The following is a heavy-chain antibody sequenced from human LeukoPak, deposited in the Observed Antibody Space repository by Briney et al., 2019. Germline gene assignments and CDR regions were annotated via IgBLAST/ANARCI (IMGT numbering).Heavy chain of an antibody. CDR2: IKEDGSEK. CDR1: GFIFSNYW. D-gene: IGHD3-10*01. Sequence: PGGSLRLSCEASGFIFSNYWMSWVRQTPGKGLEWVANIKEDGSEKNYVDSVKGRFTLSRDNAKNSLYLQMNSLRAEDTALYYCAKDIHPYYYGSGSYGNLDYWGQGTLVTVSS. V-gene: IGHV3-7*03. J-gene: IGHJ4*02. CDR3: AKDIHPYYYGSGSYGNLDY.